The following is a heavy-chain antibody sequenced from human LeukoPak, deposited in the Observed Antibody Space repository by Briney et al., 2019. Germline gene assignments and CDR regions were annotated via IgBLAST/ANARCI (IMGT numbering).Heavy chain of an antibody. CDR3: CLWFNNWFDP. CDR2: ISGSSGST. D-gene: IGHD3-10*01. Sequence: GWSLAGDRSTAGITSSSYAMSWLRSAPGKGMEWVSGISGSSGSTDYADSVEGRFTISRDNSKNTLYLQMNSLRAEDTAVYYCCLWFNNWFDPWGQGTLVTVSS. CDR1: GITSSSYA. J-gene: IGHJ5*02. V-gene: IGHV3-23*01.